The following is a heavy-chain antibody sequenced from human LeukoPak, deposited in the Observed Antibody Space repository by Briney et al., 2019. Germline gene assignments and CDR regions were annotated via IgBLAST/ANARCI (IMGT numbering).Heavy chain of an antibody. V-gene: IGHV1-18*01. CDR2: ISAYNGNT. CDR3: ARDHLRYQLLSLGMDV. Sequence: ASVTVSFKASGYTFTNYGIRWVRQAPGQGLEWMGWISAYNGNTNYAQKLQGRVTMTTDTSTSTAYMELRSLRSDDTAVYYCARDHLRYQLLSLGMDVWGQGTTVTVSS. D-gene: IGHD2-2*01. J-gene: IGHJ6*02. CDR1: GYTFTNYG.